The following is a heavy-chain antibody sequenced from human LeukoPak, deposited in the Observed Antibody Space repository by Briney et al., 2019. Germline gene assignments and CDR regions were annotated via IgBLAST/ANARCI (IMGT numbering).Heavy chain of an antibody. CDR2: ISAYNGNT. Sequence: ASVKVSCKDSGYTFTSYSISWVRQAPGQGLEWMGWISAYNGNTNYAQKLQGRVTMTTDTSTSTAYMELRSLRSDDTAVYYCARDMGLDYYDSSGYYYVSRFDYWGQGTLVTVSS. CDR1: GYTFTSYS. D-gene: IGHD3-22*01. CDR3: ARDMGLDYYDSSGYYYVSRFDY. V-gene: IGHV1-18*01. J-gene: IGHJ4*02.